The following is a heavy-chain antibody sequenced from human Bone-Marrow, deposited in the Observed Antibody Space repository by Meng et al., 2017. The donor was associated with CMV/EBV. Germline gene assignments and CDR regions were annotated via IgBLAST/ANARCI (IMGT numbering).Heavy chain of an antibody. J-gene: IGHJ6*02. D-gene: IGHD2-2*01. CDR2: IITILGIA. CDR1: GGTFSSYA. V-gene: IGHV1-69*10. Sequence: SVKVSCKASGGTFSSYAISWVRQAPGQGLEWMGGIITILGIANYAQEFQGRVTITADKSTSTAYMELSSLRSEDTAVYYCARRIVVVPAAILRLHYYGMDVWGQGTTVTVSS. CDR3: ARRIVVVPAAILRLHYYGMDV.